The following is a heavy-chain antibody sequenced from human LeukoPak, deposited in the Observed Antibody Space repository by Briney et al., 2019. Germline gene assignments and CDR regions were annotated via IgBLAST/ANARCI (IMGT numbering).Heavy chain of an antibody. CDR2: IFYSGST. D-gene: IGHD4-17*01. Sequence: SETLSLTCTVSGGSISGSSYYWGWIRQPPGKGLEWIGSIFYSGSTYYNPSLKSPATISRDTSKNQFSLKLSSVTAADTAVYYCARHDFGDRRDAFDIWGQGTMVTVSS. CDR1: GGSISGSSYY. J-gene: IGHJ3*02. V-gene: IGHV4-39*01. CDR3: ARHDFGDRRDAFDI.